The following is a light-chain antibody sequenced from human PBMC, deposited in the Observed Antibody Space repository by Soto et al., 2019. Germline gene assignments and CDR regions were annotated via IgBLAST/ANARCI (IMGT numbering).Light chain of an antibody. CDR1: QSVSSY. CDR2: DAS. J-gene: IGKJ1*01. V-gene: IGKV3-15*01. Sequence: EIVLTQSPATLSLSPGERATLSCRASQSVSSYLAWYQQKPGQAPRLLMYDASTRATGMTGRFSGSGSGTEFTLTISSLQSEDFAVYYCQQYNNWPWTFGQGTKVDIK. CDR3: QQYNNWPWT.